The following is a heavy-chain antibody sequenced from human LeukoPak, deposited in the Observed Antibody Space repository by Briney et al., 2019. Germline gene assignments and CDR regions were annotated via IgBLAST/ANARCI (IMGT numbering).Heavy chain of an antibody. V-gene: IGHV3-30*02. J-gene: IGHJ3*02. CDR3: AMGYCSSTSCYMRGTDAFDI. D-gene: IGHD2-2*02. Sequence: GGSLRLSCAASGFTFSSYGIHWVRQAPGKGLEWVSFIRYDGSNKYYADSVKGRFTISRDNSKNTLYLQMNSLRAEDTTVYYCAMGYCSSTSCYMRGTDAFDIWGQGTMVTVSS. CDR1: GFTFSSYG. CDR2: IRYDGSNK.